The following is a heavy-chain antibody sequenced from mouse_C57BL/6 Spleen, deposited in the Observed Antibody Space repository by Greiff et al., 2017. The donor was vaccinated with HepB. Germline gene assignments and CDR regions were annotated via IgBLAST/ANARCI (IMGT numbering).Heavy chain of an antibody. CDR2: ILPGSGST. V-gene: IGHV1-9*01. D-gene: IGHD1-1*01. CDR1: GYTFTGYW. Sequence: QVQLKESGAELMKPGASVKLSCKATGYTFTGYWIEWVKQRPGHGLEWIGEILPGSGSTNYNEKFKGKATFTADTSSNTAYMQLSSLTTEDSAIYYCARSGFYYGSSLMAMDYWGQGTSVTVSS. J-gene: IGHJ4*01. CDR3: ARSGFYYGSSLMAMDY.